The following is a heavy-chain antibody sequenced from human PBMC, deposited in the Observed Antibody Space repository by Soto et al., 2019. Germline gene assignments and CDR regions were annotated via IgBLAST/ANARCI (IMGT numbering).Heavy chain of an antibody. Sequence: GGSLRLSCAASGFTFSSYGMHWVRQAPGKGLEWVAVIWYDGSNKYYADSVKGRFTISRDNSKNTLYLQMNSLRAEDTAVYYCAREWFLEWLSRVRPSDTPEVVSSHGMDVWGQGTTVTVSS. D-gene: IGHD3-3*01. V-gene: IGHV3-33*01. CDR3: AREWFLEWLSRVRPSDTPEVVSSHGMDV. J-gene: IGHJ6*02. CDR1: GFTFSSYG. CDR2: IWYDGSNK.